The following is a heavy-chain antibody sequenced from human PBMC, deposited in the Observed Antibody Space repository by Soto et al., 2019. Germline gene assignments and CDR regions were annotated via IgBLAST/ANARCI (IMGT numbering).Heavy chain of an antibody. V-gene: IGHV1-69*13. D-gene: IGHD3-22*01. J-gene: IGHJ6*02. CDR3: ARDQYPSVSDSSGYYSYYYYGMDV. CDR1: GGTFSSYA. CDR2: IIPIFGTA. Sequence: SVKVSCKASGGTFSSYAISWVRQAPGQGLEWMGGIIPIFGTANYAQKFQGRVAITADESTSTAYMELSSLRSEDTAVYYCARDQYPSVSDSSGYYSYYYYGMDVWGQGTTVTVS.